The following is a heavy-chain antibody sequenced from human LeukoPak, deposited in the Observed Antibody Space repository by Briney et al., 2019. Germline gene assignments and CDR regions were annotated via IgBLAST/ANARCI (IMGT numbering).Heavy chain of an antibody. D-gene: IGHD3-3*01. CDR3: ARDNYDFWSGYYTGRGINY. V-gene: IGHV1-69*13. CDR1: GGTFSSYA. CDR2: IIPIFGTA. J-gene: IGHJ4*02. Sequence: SVKVSCKASGGTFSSYAISWVRRAPGQGLEWVGGIIPIFGTANYAQKFQGRVTITADESTSTAYMELSSLRSEDTAVYYCARDNYDFWSGYYTGRGINYWGQGTLVTVSS.